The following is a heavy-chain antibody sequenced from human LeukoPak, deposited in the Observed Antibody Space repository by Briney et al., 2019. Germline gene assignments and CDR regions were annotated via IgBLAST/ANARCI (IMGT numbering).Heavy chain of an antibody. V-gene: IGHV3-23*01. J-gene: IGHJ4*02. Sequence: QPGGSLRLSCAASGFTFSSYAMSWVRQARGKGLEWVSAISGSGGSTYYADSVKGRFTISRDNSKNTLYLQMNSLRAEDTAVYYCAKAPIAALNYYFDYWGQGTLVTVSS. CDR1: GFTFSSYA. CDR2: ISGSGGST. D-gene: IGHD6-13*01. CDR3: AKAPIAALNYYFDY.